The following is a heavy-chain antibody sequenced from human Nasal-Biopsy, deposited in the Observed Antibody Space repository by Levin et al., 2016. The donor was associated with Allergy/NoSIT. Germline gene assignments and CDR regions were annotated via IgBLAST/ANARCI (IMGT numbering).Heavy chain of an antibody. CDR2: INTNSGAT. J-gene: IGHJ6*02. Sequence: ASVKVSCKASGYTFTAYYVHWVRQAPGQGLEWMGWINTNSGATYYAQKFQGRVSMTRDTSISTAYMELNRLTSDDTAVFYCARQTTMIRGVLTDTMDVWGQGTTVTVSS. CDR3: ARQTTMIRGVLTDTMDV. D-gene: IGHD3-10*01. V-gene: IGHV1-2*02. CDR1: GYTFTAYY.